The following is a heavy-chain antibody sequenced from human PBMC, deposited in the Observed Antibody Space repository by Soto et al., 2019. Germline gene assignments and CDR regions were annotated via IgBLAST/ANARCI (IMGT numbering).Heavy chain of an antibody. Sequence: EVQLLESGGGLVQPGGSLRLSCAASGFGFSSFDMNWVRQTAGKGLEWVSTISGKGGDTYYADSVRGRFTISRDVSKNTLYLQMNSLRVEDTAIYYCVKDPGERLYRAFDVWGQGTVVTVS. V-gene: IGHV3-23*01. CDR1: GFGFSSFD. CDR3: VKDPGERLYRAFDV. D-gene: IGHD7-27*01. J-gene: IGHJ3*01. CDR2: ISGKGGDT.